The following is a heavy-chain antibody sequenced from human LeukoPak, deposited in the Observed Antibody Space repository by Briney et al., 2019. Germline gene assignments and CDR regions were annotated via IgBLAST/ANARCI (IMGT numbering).Heavy chain of an antibody. CDR3: ARDRGIGAAVYFDS. D-gene: IGHD6-13*01. V-gene: IGHV6-1*01. J-gene: IGHJ4*02. Sequence: NPWQTLSLTCAISGDSVSSNSATWNWITQSPSRGLEWLVWTYYRYKWYNDFALSVKGRITIDHDTSNNHFSLHLHSVTPEYTALYYCARDRGIGAAVYFDSWGLGTLVTVSS. CDR2: TYYRYKWYN. CDR1: GDSVSSNSAT.